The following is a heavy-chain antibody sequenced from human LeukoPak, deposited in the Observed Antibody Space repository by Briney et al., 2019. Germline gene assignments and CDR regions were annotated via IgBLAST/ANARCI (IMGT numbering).Heavy chain of an antibody. D-gene: IGHD3-16*02. Sequence: ASVKVSCKASGYTFTSYGISWVRQAPGQGLEWMGWISAYNGNTNYAQKLQGRVTMTTDTSTGTAYMELRSLRSDDTAVYYCARGDYVWGSYRNPVDYWGQGTLVTVSS. CDR3: ARGDYVWGSYRNPVDY. V-gene: IGHV1-18*01. CDR2: ISAYNGNT. J-gene: IGHJ4*02. CDR1: GYTFTSYG.